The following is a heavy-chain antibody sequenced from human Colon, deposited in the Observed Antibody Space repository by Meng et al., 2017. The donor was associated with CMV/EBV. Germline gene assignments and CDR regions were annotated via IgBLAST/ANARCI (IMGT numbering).Heavy chain of an antibody. CDR1: GFTFSSYA. Sequence: GESLKISCAASGFTFSSYAMHWVRQAPGKGLEWVAVISYDGSNKYYADSVKGRFTISRDNSKNTLYLQMNSLRAEDTAVYYCARASLPSWKHKVYYYYYGMDVWGQGTTVTVSS. D-gene: IGHD5-18*01. V-gene: IGHV3-30-3*01. CDR3: ARASLPSWKHKVYYYYYGMDV. CDR2: ISYDGSNK. J-gene: IGHJ6*02.